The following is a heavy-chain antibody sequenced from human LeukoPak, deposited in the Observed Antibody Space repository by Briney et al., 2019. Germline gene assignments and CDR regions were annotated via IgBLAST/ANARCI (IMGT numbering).Heavy chain of an antibody. D-gene: IGHD3-22*01. CDR2: INHSGST. Sequence: PSETLSLTCAVYGGSFSGYYWSWIRQPPGKGLEWIGEINHSGSTNYNPSLKSRVTISVDTSKNQFSLELSSVTAADTAVYYCARDIHDYYDSSGYYDYWGQGTLVTVSS. CDR3: ARDIHDYYDSSGYYDY. CDR1: GGSFSGYY. J-gene: IGHJ4*02. V-gene: IGHV4-34*01.